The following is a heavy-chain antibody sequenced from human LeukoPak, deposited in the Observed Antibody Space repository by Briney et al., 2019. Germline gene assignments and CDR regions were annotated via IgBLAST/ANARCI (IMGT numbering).Heavy chain of an antibody. D-gene: IGHD2-2*01. CDR2: IYYSGGNT. J-gene: IGHJ4*02. CDR3: AKDQGQAVVPRRFDY. CDR1: GFMFSNFA. V-gene: IGHV3-23*01. Sequence: QTGGSLRLSCAASGFMFSNFAMSWVRQAPGKGLEWVSTIYYSGGNTYSADSVKGRFTFSRDNAKNTLYLQMNSLRAEDTAVYYCAKDQGQAVVPRRFDYWGQGTLVTVSS.